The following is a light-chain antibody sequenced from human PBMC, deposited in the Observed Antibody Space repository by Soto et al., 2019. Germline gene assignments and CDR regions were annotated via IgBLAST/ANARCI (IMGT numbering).Light chain of an antibody. CDR3: QQLNSYPFT. J-gene: IGKJ3*01. CDR1: QGISSY. Sequence: DIQLTQSPSFLSASVGDRVTITCRASQGISSYLAWYQQKPGKAPKLLIYAASTLQSGVPSRFSGSGSGTEFTLTSSSLQPEDFATYYCQQLNSYPFTFGRGTKVDIK. CDR2: AAS. V-gene: IGKV1-9*01.